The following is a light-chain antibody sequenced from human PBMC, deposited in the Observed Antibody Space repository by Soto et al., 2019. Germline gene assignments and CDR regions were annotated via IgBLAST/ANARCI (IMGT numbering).Light chain of an antibody. CDR1: QDINDY. CDR2: GAS. J-gene: IGKJ2*01. Sequence: EIQMTQSPSSLSASLGDRVTITCHARQDINDYSNWYQQKPGKAPRLLIYGASFLEVGVPSRFSGRGTMTHLTITISSLQPKDDATYYCQQYDSLPYTFGQGTRLEIK. V-gene: IGKV1-33*01. CDR3: QQYDSLPYT.